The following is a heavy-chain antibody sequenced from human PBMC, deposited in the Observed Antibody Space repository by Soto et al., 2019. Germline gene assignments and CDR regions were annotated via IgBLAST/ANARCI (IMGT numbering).Heavy chain of an antibody. CDR1: GFIFTSHS. V-gene: IGHV3-21*01. CDR2: ISSSGTYI. CDR3: SRDFFLYGDYVRDY. D-gene: IGHD4-17*01. Sequence: EVQLVESGGGLVKPGGSLRLSCAASGFIFTSHSMNWVRQAPGKGLEWVASISSSGTYISYADSLKGRFTISRDNAIKSLCLQRICLRAEDRAGYYCSRDFFLYGDYVRDYWCQGTLVTVSS. J-gene: IGHJ4*02.